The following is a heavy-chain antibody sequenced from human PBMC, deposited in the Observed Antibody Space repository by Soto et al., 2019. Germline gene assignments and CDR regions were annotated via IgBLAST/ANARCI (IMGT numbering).Heavy chain of an antibody. J-gene: IGHJ4*02. V-gene: IGHV3-30-3*01. Sequence: QVQLVESGGGVVQPGRSLRLSCAASGFTFSSYAMHWVRQAPGKGLEWVAVISYDGSNKYYADSVKGRFTTSRDNSKNTLYLQMNSLRAEDTAVYYCARETYGDYDYWGQGTLVTVSS. CDR3: ARETYGDYDY. CDR1: GFTFSSYA. CDR2: ISYDGSNK. D-gene: IGHD4-17*01.